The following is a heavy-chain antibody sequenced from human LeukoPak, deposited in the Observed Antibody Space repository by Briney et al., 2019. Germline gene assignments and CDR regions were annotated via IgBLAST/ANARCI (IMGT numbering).Heavy chain of an antibody. J-gene: IGHJ4*02. CDR2: ISYDGSNK. D-gene: IGHD3-3*01. V-gene: IGHV3-30-3*01. Sequence: PGGSLRLSCAAPGFTFSSYAMHWVRQAPGKGLEWVAVISYDGSNKYYADSVKGRFTISRDNAKNSLFLQMNSLRAEDTAVYYCARDVSSPRGYQERAFDYWGQGTLVTVSS. CDR3: ARDVSSPRGYQERAFDY. CDR1: GFTFSSYA.